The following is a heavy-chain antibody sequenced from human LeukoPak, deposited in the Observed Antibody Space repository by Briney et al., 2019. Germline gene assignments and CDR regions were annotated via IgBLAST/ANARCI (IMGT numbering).Heavy chain of an antibody. V-gene: IGHV1-2*02. CDR2: INPNSGGT. Sequence: WASVKVSCKASGYTFTGYYMHWVRQAPGQGLEWMGWINPNSGGTNYAQKFQGRVTMTRDTSISTAYMELSRLRSDDTAVYCCARKVAAAGRYFDYWGQGTLVTVSS. J-gene: IGHJ4*02. CDR3: ARKVAAAGRYFDY. CDR1: GYTFTGYY. D-gene: IGHD6-13*01.